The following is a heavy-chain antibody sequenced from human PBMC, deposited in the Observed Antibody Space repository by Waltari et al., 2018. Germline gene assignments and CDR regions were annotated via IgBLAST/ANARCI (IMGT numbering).Heavy chain of an antibody. CDR1: GGSFSGYY. CDR2: INHSGST. V-gene: IGHV4-34*01. D-gene: IGHD2-21*01. J-gene: IGHJ4*02. Sequence: QVQLQQWGAGLLKPSETLSLTCAVYGGSFSGYYWSWIRQPPGKGLEWIGEINHSGSTNYNPPLKSRVTISVDTSKNQFSLKLSSVTAADTAVYYCARGMTIRDYYFDYWGQGTLVTVSS. CDR3: ARGMTIRDYYFDY.